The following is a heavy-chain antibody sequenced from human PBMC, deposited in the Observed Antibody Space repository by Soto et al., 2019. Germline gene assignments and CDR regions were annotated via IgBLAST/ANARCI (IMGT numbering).Heavy chain of an antibody. V-gene: IGHV1-69*13. CDR1: GGTFSSYA. CDR2: IIPIFGTA. CDR3: AGPQYYDFWSGYYGRSYYYYGMDV. D-gene: IGHD3-3*01. Sequence: SVKVSCKASGGTFSSYAISWVRQAPGQGLEWMGGIIPIFGTANYAQKFQGRVTITADESTSTAYMELSSLRSEDTAVYYCAGPQYYDFWSGYYGRSYYYYGMDVWGQGTTVTVSS. J-gene: IGHJ6*02.